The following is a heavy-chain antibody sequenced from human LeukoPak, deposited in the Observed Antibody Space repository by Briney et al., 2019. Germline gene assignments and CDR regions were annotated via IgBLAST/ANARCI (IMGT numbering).Heavy chain of an antibody. J-gene: IGHJ4*02. CDR2: IIPILGIA. CDR3: ARSLPEVAAIDY. V-gene: IGHV1-69*04. CDR1: GGTFSSYA. D-gene: IGHD2-15*01. Sequence: ASVKVSCKASGGTFSSYAISWVRQAPGQGLEWMGRIIPILGIANYAQKFQGRVTITADKSTSTAYMELSSLRSEDTAVYYCARSLPEVAAIDYWGQGTLATVSS.